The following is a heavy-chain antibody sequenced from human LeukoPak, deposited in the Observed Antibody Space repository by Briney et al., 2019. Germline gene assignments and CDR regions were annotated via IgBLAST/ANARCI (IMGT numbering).Heavy chain of an antibody. CDR1: GYRFTDYW. CDR3: ARGAAGTAPDYYYFGLDV. J-gene: IGHJ6*02. D-gene: IGHD6-13*01. Sequence: GESLKISCKGSGYRFTDYWIGWVRQMPGKGLEWMGIIYPGDSDTRYSPSFQGQVTISADKSINTAHLQWSSLKASDTAMYYCARGAAGTAPDYYYFGLDVWGQGTTVRVSS. CDR2: IYPGDSDT. V-gene: IGHV5-51*01.